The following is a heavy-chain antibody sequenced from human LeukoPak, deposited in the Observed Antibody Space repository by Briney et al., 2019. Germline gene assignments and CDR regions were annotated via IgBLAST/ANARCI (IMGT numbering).Heavy chain of an antibody. CDR1: GGSISSSSYY. CDR2: IYYSGST. J-gene: IGHJ4*02. Sequence: SETLSLTCTVSGGSISSSSYYWGWIRQPPGKGLEWIGSIYYSGSTYYNPSLKSQVTISVDTSKNQFSLKLSSVTAADTAVYYCARRPDYYYDSSGYYLFHDYWGQGTLVTVSS. CDR3: ARRPDYYYDSSGYYLFHDY. V-gene: IGHV4-39*01. D-gene: IGHD3-22*01.